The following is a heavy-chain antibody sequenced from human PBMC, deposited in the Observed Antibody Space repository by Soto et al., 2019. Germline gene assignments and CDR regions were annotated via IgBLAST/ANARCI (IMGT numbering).Heavy chain of an antibody. V-gene: IGHV2-5*02. CDR3: AHITGSFAAFHI. CDR2: IYWDDDK. CDR1: GFSLRTSGVG. D-gene: IGHD3-10*01. Sequence: QITLKESGPTLVKPTQTLTLTCTFSGFSLRTSGVGVGWIRQPPGKALEWLALIYWDDDKRYSPSLKSRLTITKDTSKNQVVLTMTNMDPVDTATFYCAHITGSFAAFHIWGQGTVVTVSS. J-gene: IGHJ3*02.